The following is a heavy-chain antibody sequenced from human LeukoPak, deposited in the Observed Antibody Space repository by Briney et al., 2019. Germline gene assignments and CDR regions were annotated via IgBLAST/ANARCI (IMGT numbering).Heavy chain of an antibody. Sequence: PGGSLRLSCTVSGFTVSNNYMSWVRQAPGKGLEWVSVIYGGRNNTVYADSVKGRFTISRDNSRNTIYLQIDSLRAEDTATYYCAREFRQTYSSGRSLDYWGQGTLVTVSS. CDR2: IYGGRNNT. J-gene: IGHJ4*02. CDR1: GFTVSNNY. V-gene: IGHV3-53*01. CDR3: AREFRQTYSSGRSLDY. D-gene: IGHD3-22*01.